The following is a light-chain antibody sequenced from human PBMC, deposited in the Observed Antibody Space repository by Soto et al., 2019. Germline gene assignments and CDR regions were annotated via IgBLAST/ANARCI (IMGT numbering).Light chain of an antibody. CDR3: TSYTSSTHFDV. V-gene: IGLV2-14*03. CDR2: DVY. J-gene: IGLJ1*01. CDR1: RTDVDGYDY. Sequence: QSVLTQPASVSGSPGQSIAISCTGVRTDVDGYDYVSWYQQHPGQAPQLIIYDVYNRPSAVSHHFSGSKSGDTASLTISGLQAEDEADYYRTSYTSSTHFDVFGTGTKLNVL.